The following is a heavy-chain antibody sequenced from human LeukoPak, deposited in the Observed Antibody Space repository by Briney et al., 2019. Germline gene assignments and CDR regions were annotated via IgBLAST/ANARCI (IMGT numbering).Heavy chain of an antibody. V-gene: IGHV3-23*01. D-gene: IGHD2-15*01. CDR3: AKERGVVVVAATKYYFDY. CDR1: GFTFSSYV. CDR2: ISGSGGST. Sequence: GGSLRLSCAASGFTFSSYVMSWVRQAPGKGLEWVSAISGSGGSTYYADSVKGRFTISRDNSKNTLYLQMNSLRAEDTAVYYCAKERGVVVVAATKYYFDYWGQGTLVTVSS. J-gene: IGHJ4*02.